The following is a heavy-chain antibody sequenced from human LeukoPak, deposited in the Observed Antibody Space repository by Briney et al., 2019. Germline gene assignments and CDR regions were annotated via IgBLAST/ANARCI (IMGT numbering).Heavy chain of an antibody. J-gene: IGHJ6*02. CDR1: GGSISSGGYS. CDR3: AGGNDSSGAYYGMDV. V-gene: IGHV4-30-2*01. Sequence: SETLSLTCTVSGGSISSGGYSWSWIRQPPGKGLEWIGYIYHSGSTYYNPSLKSRVTISVDRSKNQFSLKLSSVTAADTAVYYCAGGNDSSGAYYGMDVWGQGTTVTVSS. CDR2: IYHSGST. D-gene: IGHD3-22*01.